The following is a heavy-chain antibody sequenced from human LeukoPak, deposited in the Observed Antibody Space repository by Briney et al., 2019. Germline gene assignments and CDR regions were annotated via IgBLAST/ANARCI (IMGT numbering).Heavy chain of an antibody. CDR1: GGSISSDSYY. D-gene: IGHD6-13*01. J-gene: IGHJ3*02. CDR3: ANRGSSPGAFDI. V-gene: IGHV4-61*02. Sequence: SQTLSLTCTVSGGSISSDSYYGCWIRQPAGKGLEWIGRIYASGSTNYNPSLKSRVTISVDTSKTQFSLNLISVTAADTAVYYCANRGSSPGAFDIWGQGTMVAVS. CDR2: IYASGST.